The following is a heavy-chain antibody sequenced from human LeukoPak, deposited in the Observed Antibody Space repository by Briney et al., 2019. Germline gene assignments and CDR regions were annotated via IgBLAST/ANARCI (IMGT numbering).Heavy chain of an antibody. D-gene: IGHD3-10*01. J-gene: IGHJ4*02. V-gene: IGHV3-66*01. CDR2: IYSGGST. CDR1: GFTFSSCE. CDR3: ARDTDYYGSGTLGYLDY. Sequence: PGGSLRLSCAASGFTFSSCEMNWVRQAPGKGLEWVSVIYSGGSTYYTDSVKGRFTISRDNSKNTLYLQINSLRAEDTAVYYCARDTDYYGSGTLGYLDYWGQGTLVTVSS.